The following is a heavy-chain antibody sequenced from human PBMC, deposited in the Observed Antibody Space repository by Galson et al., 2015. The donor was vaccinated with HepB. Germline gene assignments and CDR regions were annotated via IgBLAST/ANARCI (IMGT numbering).Heavy chain of an antibody. D-gene: IGHD2-15*01. CDR2: ISYDGSNK. Sequence: SLRLSCAASGFTFSSYAMHWVRQAPGKGLEWVAVISYDGSNKYYADSVKGRFTISRDNSKNTLYLQMNSLRAEDTAVYYCARAGQVVVVVAATDYWGQGTLVTVSS. V-gene: IGHV3-30*04. CDR3: ARAGQVVVVVAATDY. CDR1: GFTFSSYA. J-gene: IGHJ4*02.